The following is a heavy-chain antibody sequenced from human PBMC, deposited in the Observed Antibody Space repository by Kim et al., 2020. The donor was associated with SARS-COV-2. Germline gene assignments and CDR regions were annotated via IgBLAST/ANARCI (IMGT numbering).Heavy chain of an antibody. D-gene: IGHD3-10*01. CDR2: IYYSGST. CDR1: GGSISSYY. CDR3: ASSGRTGDMDV. V-gene: IGHV4-59*08. Sequence: SETLSLTCTVSGGSISSYYWSWIRQPPGKGLEWIGYIYYSGSTNYNPSLKSRVTISVDTSKNQFSLKLSSVTAADTAVYYCASSGRTGDMDVWGKGTTVTVSS. J-gene: IGHJ6*03.